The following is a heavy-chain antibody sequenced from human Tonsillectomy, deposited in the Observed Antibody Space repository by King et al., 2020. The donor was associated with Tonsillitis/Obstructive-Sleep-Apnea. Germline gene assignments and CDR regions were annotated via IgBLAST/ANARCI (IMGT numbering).Heavy chain of an antibody. CDR3: VKDLHSSGGYFFDAFDI. CDR2: ISSNGGST. D-gene: IGHD6-19*01. V-gene: IGHV3-64D*06. Sequence: VQLVESGGGLVQPGGSLRLSCSASGFTFSSYAMHWVRQAPGKGLEYVSAISSNGGSTYYADSVKGRFTISRDNSKNTLYLQMSSLRAEDTAVYYCVKDLHSSGGYFFDAFDIWGQGTMVTVSS. CDR1: GFTFSSYA. J-gene: IGHJ3*02.